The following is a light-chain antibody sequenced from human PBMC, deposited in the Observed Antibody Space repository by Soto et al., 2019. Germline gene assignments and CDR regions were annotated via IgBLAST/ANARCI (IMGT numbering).Light chain of an antibody. V-gene: IGLV2-14*01. CDR1: SSDVATYNY. J-gene: IGLJ7*01. CDR3: SSYTDSGRFVV. Sequence: QSALTQPASLSGSPGQSITISCTGSSSDVATYNYVSWYQQHPGKAPKLIIYEVRNRPSGVSDRFSGSKSENTASLTISGLQADDEAEYHCSSYTDSGRFVVFGGGTQLTVL. CDR2: EVR.